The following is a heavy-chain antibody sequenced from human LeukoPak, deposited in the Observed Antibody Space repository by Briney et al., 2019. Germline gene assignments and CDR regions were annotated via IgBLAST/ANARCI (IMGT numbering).Heavy chain of an antibody. J-gene: IGHJ4*02. CDR2: IYHSGST. CDR1: GGSISSGGYS. D-gene: IGHD4-11*01. V-gene: IGHV4-30-2*01. CDR3: ASMTTVTGRFDY. Sequence: PSETLSLTCAVSGGSISSGGYSWSWIRQPPGKGLEWIGYIYHSGSTYYNLSLKSRVTISVDRSKNQFSLKLSSVTAADTAVYYCASMTTVTGRFDYWGQGTLVTVSS.